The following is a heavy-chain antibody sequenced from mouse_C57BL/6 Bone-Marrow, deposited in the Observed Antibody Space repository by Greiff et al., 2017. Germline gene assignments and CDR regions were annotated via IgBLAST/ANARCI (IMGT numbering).Heavy chain of an antibody. CDR3: AKGGRDHYYAMDY. V-gene: IGHV1-80*01. J-gene: IGHJ4*01. D-gene: IGHD3-3*01. CDR1: GYAFSSYW. Sequence: VKLVESGAELVKPGASVKISCKASGYAFSSYWMNWVKQRPGKGLEWIGQIYPGDGDTNYNGKFKGKATLTADKSSSTAYMQLSSLTSEDSAVYFCAKGGRDHYYAMDYWGQGTSVTVSS. CDR2: IYPGDGDT.